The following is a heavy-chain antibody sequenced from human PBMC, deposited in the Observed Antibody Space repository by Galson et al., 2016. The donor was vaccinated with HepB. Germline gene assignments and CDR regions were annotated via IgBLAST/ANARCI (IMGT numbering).Heavy chain of an antibody. J-gene: IGHJ6*02. CDR3: AGTLWSGFPNYYFYGLDV. Sequence: SLRLSCAASGFKFTNCGLHWVRQAPGKGLEWLTVIWHDGNNKYYADSVKGRYTISRDNSKSTLYLQMNSLRGEETAVYFCAGTLWSGFPNYYFYGLDVWGRGTTVTVSS. CDR2: IWHDGNNK. CDR1: GFKFTNCG. D-gene: IGHD3-3*01. V-gene: IGHV3-33*01.